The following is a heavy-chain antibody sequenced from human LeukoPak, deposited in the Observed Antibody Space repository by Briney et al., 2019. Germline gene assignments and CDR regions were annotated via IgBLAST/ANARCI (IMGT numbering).Heavy chain of an antibody. CDR1: GGSMNTHY. Sequence: SETLSLTCSVSGGSMNTHYGNWIRQPAGKGLEWFGRIYTSGSTNHNPSRKSRVIMSLDTSKSQSSLGLRSVAAADTGVFYLARDNNRLYFGVRGFDIWGQGKMVIVSS. CDR2: IYTSGST. D-gene: IGHD3-3*01. V-gene: IGHV4-4*07. CDR3: ARDNNRLYFGVRGFDI. J-gene: IGHJ3*02.